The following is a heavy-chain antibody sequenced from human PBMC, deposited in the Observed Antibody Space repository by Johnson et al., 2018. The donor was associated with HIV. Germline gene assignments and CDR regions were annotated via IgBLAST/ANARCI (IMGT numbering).Heavy chain of an antibody. CDR3: ARDRSPYSRVSLGGI. CDR2: IYNGGST. J-gene: IGHJ3*02. V-gene: IGHV3-66*03. Sequence: VQLVESGGGLIQPGGSLRLSCAASGFTVSSHYMSWVRQAPGKGLEWVSVIYNGGSTYYADSVKGRITVSRDNSKNTLSLQMDSLRTEDTAVYYCARDRSPYSRVSLGGIWGQGTMVTVSS. D-gene: IGHD1-26*01. CDR1: GFTVSSHY.